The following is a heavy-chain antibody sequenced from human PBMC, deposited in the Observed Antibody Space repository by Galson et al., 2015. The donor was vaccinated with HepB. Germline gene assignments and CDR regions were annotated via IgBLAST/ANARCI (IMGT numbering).Heavy chain of an antibody. CDR3: AREVYEAFDI. J-gene: IGHJ3*02. V-gene: IGHV6-1*01. CDR1: GDSVSSNSAA. CDR2: TSYRSKWYY. Sequence: CAISGDSVSSNSAAWNWIRQSPSRGLEWLGRTSYRSKWYYDYAISVKSRMTINPDTSKNQFSLQLNSVTPEDTAMYYCAREVYEAFDIWGQGTMVTVSS.